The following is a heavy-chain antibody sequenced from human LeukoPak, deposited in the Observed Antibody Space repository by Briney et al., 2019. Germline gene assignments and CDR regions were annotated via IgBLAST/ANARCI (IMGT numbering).Heavy chain of an antibody. Sequence: GGSLRLSCATSGFSFSSYAMNWVRQGPGKGLEWVSDIRGSGGSTNYADSVKGRFTISRDNSKNTLHLQMNSLRAEDTAVYYCANGRDGYNLDYWGQGALVTVSS. CDR1: GFSFSSYA. V-gene: IGHV3-23*01. D-gene: IGHD5-24*01. J-gene: IGHJ4*02. CDR3: ANGRDGYNLDY. CDR2: IRGSGGST.